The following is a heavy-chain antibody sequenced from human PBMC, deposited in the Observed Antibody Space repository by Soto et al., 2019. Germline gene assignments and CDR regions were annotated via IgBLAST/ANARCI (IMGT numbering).Heavy chain of an antibody. CDR3: ASWSGITMVRGVIITETNYYYYYMDV. CDR2: INPSGGST. CDR1: GYTFTIYY. V-gene: IGHV1-46*03. J-gene: IGHJ6*03. Sequence: ASVKVSCKASGYTFTIYYMHWVRQAPGQGLEWMGIINPSGGSTSYAQKFQGRVTMTRDTSTSTVYMELSSLRSEDTAVYYCASWSGITMVRGVIITETNYYYYYMDVWGKGTTVTVSS. D-gene: IGHD3-10*01.